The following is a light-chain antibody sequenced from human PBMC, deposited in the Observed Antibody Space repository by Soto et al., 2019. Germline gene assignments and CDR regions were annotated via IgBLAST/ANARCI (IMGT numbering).Light chain of an antibody. V-gene: IGLV1-47*02. CDR3: AAWDASLSACV. CDR1: DSNIGSNS. CDR2: YNN. J-gene: IGLJ1*01. Sequence: QSVLTQPPSASGTAGQVVTISCSGGDSNIGSNSVYWYQHLPRMAPKLLLYYNNQRPSGVPDRFSGSRSGTSASLAIVGLRSEDEAVYYCAAWDASLSACVFGNGTKVTVL.